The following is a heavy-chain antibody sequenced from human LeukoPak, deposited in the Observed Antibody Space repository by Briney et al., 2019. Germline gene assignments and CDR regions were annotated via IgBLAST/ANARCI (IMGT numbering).Heavy chain of an antibody. J-gene: IGHJ4*02. CDR3: AHRRHDILTGYLNYFDY. Sequence: GPTLVNPTQTLTLTCTFSGFSLSTRGVGVGWIRQPPGKAVEWLSPLYWNDDKRYSPSLKSRLTITKDTSKTQVVLTMPNMDPVDTATYYCAHRRHDILTGYLNYFDYWGQGTLVTVSS. V-gene: IGHV2-5*01. CDR1: GFSLSTRGVG. CDR2: LYWNDDK. D-gene: IGHD3-9*01.